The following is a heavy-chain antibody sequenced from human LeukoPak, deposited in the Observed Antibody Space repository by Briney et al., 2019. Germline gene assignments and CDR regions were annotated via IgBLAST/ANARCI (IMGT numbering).Heavy chain of an antibody. CDR3: ARDDGDSTMGYYFDY. CDR2: VYYDGST. Sequence: SETLSLTCSVSGGSISSSSYYWGWIRQPPGKALEWIGSVYYDGSTYYNPSLKSRLTISVDTSKNQFSLNLSSVTAADTAVYYCARDDGDSTMGYYFDYWGQGTLVTVSS. V-gene: IGHV4-39*02. CDR1: GGSISSSSYY. J-gene: IGHJ4*02. D-gene: IGHD4-17*01.